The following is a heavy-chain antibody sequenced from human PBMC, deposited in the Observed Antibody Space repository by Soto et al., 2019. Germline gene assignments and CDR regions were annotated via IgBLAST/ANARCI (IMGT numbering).Heavy chain of an antibody. D-gene: IGHD5-18*01. V-gene: IGHV4-31*03. Sequence: QVQLQESGPGLVKPSQTLSLTCTVSGVSISSAAYYWSWIRQHPGKGLEWIGYIAHRGSTYYHPSLKTRVIISADTSTNQFSLSLTSVTAADTAVYYCAREYTYGSNFFDCWGQGALVTVSS. CDR3: AREYTYGSNFFDC. J-gene: IGHJ4*02. CDR2: IAHRGST. CDR1: GVSISSAAYY.